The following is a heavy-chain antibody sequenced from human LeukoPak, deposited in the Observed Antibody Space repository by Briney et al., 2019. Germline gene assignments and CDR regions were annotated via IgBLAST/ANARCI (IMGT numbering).Heavy chain of an antibody. CDR3: AREGNRGMDV. CDR2: IIPILGIA. D-gene: IGHD2/OR15-2a*01. Sequence: SVKVSCKASGGTFSSYAISWVRQAPGQGLEWMGRIIPILGIANYAQKFQGRVTITADKSTSTAYMELSSLRYEDTAVYYCAREGNRGMDVWGQGTTVTVSS. CDR1: GGTFSSYA. V-gene: IGHV1-69*04. J-gene: IGHJ6*02.